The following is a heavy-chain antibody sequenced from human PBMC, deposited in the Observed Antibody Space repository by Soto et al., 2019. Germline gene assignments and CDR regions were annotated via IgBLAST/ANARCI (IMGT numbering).Heavy chain of an antibody. CDR1: GYTFTSYG. Sequence: ASVKVSCKASGYTFTSYGISWVRQAPGQGLEWMGWISAYNGNTNYAQKLQGRVTMTTDTSTSTAYMELRSLRSDDTAVYYCARLYHYDILNVYMHYYGMDVSGQGTTVTVSS. CDR2: ISAYNGNT. D-gene: IGHD3-9*01. V-gene: IGHV1-18*04. CDR3: ARLYHYDILNVYMHYYGMDV. J-gene: IGHJ6*02.